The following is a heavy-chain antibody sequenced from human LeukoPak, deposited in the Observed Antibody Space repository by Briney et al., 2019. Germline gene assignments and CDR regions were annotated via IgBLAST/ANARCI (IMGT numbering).Heavy chain of an antibody. Sequence: GGSLRLSCAASGFTFSSYAMSWVRQAPGKGLEWVSAISDSGGSTYYADSVKGRFTISRDNSKNTLYLQMNSLRAEDTAVYYCAKDYCSGGSCPTDFDYWGQGTLVTVSS. D-gene: IGHD2-15*01. CDR3: AKDYCSGGSCPTDFDY. CDR1: GFTFSSYA. CDR2: ISDSGGST. V-gene: IGHV3-23*01. J-gene: IGHJ4*02.